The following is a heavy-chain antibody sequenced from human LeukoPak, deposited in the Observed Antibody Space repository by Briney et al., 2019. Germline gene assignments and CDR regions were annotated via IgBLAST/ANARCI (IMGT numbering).Heavy chain of an antibody. CDR1: GYTFTSYA. Sequence: ASVKVSCKASGYTFTSYAMNWVRQAPGQGLEWMGWINTNTGNPTYAQGFTGRFVFSLDTSVSTAYLQISSLKAEDTAVYYCARRGAQSSSWYGNAFDIWGQGTMVTVSS. V-gene: IGHV7-4-1*02. J-gene: IGHJ3*02. D-gene: IGHD6-13*01. CDR3: ARRGAQSSSWYGNAFDI. CDR2: INTNTGNP.